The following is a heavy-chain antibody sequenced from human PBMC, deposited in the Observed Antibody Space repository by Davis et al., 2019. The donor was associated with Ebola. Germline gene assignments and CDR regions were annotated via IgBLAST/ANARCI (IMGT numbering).Heavy chain of an antibody. D-gene: IGHD3-3*02. Sequence: GESLKISCDGSGYSFPSYWISWVRQMPGKGLEWVGRIDPSDSYTDYSPSFQGHVTISTDKSINTAYLQWNSLKASDTAMYFCTRHFVGKLFGMDVWGQGTMVIVSS. CDR3: TRHFVGKLFGMDV. J-gene: IGHJ6*02. V-gene: IGHV5-10-1*01. CDR1: GYSFPSYW. CDR2: IDPSDSYT.